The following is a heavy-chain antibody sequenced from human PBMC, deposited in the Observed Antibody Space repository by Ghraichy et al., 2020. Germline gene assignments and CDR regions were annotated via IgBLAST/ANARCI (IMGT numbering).Heavy chain of an antibody. J-gene: IGHJ4*02. CDR3: ARYYYDSSGYYSPDDY. CDR1: GGSISSSSYY. V-gene: IGHV4-39*01. D-gene: IGHD3-22*01. CDR2: IYYSGST. Sequence: SETLSLTCTVSGGSISSSSYYWGWIRQPPGKGLEWIGSIYYSGSTYYNPSLKSRVTISVDTSKNQFSLKLSSVTAADTAVYYCARYYYDSSGYYSPDDYWGQGTLVTVSS.